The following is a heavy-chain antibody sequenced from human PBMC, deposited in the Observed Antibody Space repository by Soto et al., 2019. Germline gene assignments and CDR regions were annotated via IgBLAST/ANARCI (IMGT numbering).Heavy chain of an antibody. CDR3: AKDLSGSGDYGLDY. Sequence: VQLVESGGGLAQPGTSLRLSCVASGFTVDDYAMHWVRQPPGKGLEWVSEISWNSGTIAYADSVKGRFTISRDNAKNSLYLHMNSLRAEDTALYHCAKDLSGSGDYGLDYWGQGTQVTVSS. CDR2: ISWNSGTI. J-gene: IGHJ4*02. V-gene: IGHV3-9*01. D-gene: IGHD4-17*01. CDR1: GFTVDDYA.